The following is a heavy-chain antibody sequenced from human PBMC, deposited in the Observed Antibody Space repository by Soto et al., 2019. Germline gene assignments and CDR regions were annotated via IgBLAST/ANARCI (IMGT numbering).Heavy chain of an antibody. CDR1: GGSISSYY. Sequence: SETLSLTCTVSGGSISSYYWSWIRQPPGKGLEWIGYIYYSGSTNYNPSLKSRVTISVDTSKNQFSLKLSSVTAADTAVYYCASYSYYYDSSGYSFDYWGQGTLVTVSS. D-gene: IGHD3-22*01. CDR3: ASYSYYYDSSGYSFDY. CDR2: IYYSGST. J-gene: IGHJ4*02. V-gene: IGHV4-59*01.